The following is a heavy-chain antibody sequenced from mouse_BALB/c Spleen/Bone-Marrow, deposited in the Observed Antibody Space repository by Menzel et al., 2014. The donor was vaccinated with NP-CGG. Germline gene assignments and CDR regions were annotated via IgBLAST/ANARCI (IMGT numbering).Heavy chain of an antibody. CDR2: VSSGGGST. D-gene: IGHD1-1*01. J-gene: IGHJ2*01. CDR1: GFAFSSYD. Sequence: EVQVVESGGGLVKPGGSLKLSCAASGFAFSSYDMSWVRQTPEKRLEWVAYVSSGGGSTYYPDTVKGRFTISRDNAKNTLYLQMSSLKSEDTAMYYCAREVLPDYFDYWGQGTTLTVSS. CDR3: AREVLPDYFDY. V-gene: IGHV5-12-1*01.